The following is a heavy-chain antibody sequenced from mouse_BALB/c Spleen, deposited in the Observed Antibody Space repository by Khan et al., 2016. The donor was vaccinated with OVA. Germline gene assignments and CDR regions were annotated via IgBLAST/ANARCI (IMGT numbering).Heavy chain of an antibody. D-gene: IGHD2-10*01. CDR2: IWSDGST. CDR3: ARQPYYHYNIMDY. J-gene: IGHJ4*01. Sequence: VQLLESGSGLVAPSQSLSITCTISGFSLTNYGVHWVRQPPGKGLEWLVVIWSDGSTTYNSALKSRLTISKDNSKSQVFLKMNSLQTDDTAVYFCARQPYYHYNIMDYWGQGTSVTVSS. CDR1: GFSLTNYG. V-gene: IGHV2-6-1*01.